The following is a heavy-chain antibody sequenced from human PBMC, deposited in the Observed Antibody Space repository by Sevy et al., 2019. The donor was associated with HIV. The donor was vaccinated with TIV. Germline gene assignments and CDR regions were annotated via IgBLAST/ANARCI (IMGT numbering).Heavy chain of an antibody. V-gene: IGHV6-1*01. CDR2: TYYRSKWDN. J-gene: IGHJ4*02. CDR1: GDTVSSNSAA. CDR3: ARDLPRRGIVGLTRSGYFDY. Sequence: KQSQTLSLTCAISGDTVSSNSAAWNWIRQSPSRGLEWLGRTYYRSKWDNDYAISVKSRISINADTSKNQFSLQLNSVTPEDTAVYYCARDLPRRGIVGLTRSGYFDYWGQGTLVTVSS. D-gene: IGHD1-26*01.